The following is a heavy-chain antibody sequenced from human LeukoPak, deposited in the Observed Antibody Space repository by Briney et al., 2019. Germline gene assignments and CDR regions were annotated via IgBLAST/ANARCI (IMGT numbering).Heavy chain of an antibody. CDR1: GFTFSSHT. V-gene: IGHV3-23*01. Sequence: PGGSLRLSCAASGFTFSSHTMTWVRQAPGKGLEWVSASNSGGSTYYADSVKGRFTISRDNSKNTLYLQMNGLKAEDTAVYYCAKGRGLVSPDDHWGQGTLVTVSS. CDR2: SNSGGST. D-gene: IGHD3/OR15-3a*01. J-gene: IGHJ4*02. CDR3: AKGRGLVSPDDH.